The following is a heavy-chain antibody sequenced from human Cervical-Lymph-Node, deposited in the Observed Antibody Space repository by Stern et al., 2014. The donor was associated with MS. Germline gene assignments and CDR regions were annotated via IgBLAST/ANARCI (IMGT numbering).Heavy chain of an antibody. CDR2: IYPDDSDT. J-gene: IGHJ6*02. V-gene: IGHV5-51*01. Sequence: VQLMQSGAEVKKPGESLTISCKGFGYRFNIYWIAWVRQRPGKGLEWMGIIYPDDSDTGYSPSFQGQVTFSVDKSISTAYLQWSSLKPSDTATYFCARRGMDVWGQGTSVTVSS. CDR1: GYRFNIYW. CDR3: ARRGMDV.